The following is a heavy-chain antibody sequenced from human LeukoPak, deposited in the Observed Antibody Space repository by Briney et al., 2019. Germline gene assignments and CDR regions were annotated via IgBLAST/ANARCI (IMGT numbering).Heavy chain of an antibody. D-gene: IGHD3-3*01. J-gene: IGHJ5*02. Sequence: SETLSLTCTVSGGSISSSSYYWGWIRRPPGKGLEWIGSIYYSGSTYYNPSLKSRVTISVDTSKNQFSLKLSSVTAADTAVYYCARDAASGYYDNWFDPWGQGTLVTVPS. CDR3: ARDAASGYYDNWFDP. CDR2: IYYSGST. CDR1: GGSISSSSYY. V-gene: IGHV4-39*07.